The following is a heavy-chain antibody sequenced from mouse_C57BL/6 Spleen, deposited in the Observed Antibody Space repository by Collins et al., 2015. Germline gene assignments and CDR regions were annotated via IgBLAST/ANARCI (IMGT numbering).Heavy chain of an antibody. CDR2: IHPNSGST. V-gene: IGHV1-64*01. CDR3: ARGWVSYYFDY. CDR1: GYTFTSYW. Sequence: QVQLQQPGAELVKPGASVKLSCKASGYTFTSYWMHWVKQRPGQGLEWIGMIHPNSGSTNYNEKFKGKATLTVDKSSSTAYMQLSNLTSEDSAVYYCARGWVSYYFDYWGQGTTLTVSS. J-gene: IGHJ2*01.